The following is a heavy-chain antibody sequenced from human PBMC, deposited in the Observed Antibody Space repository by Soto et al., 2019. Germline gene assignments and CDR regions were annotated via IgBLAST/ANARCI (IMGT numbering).Heavy chain of an antibody. CDR1: GFTFSDYS. V-gene: IGHV3-11*01. CDR2: ISRSGSDI. J-gene: IGHJ6*02. CDR3: ATVGYCSSTSCHTRYYYYGMDV. D-gene: IGHD2-2*03. Sequence: TGGSLRLSCAASGFTFSDYSMNWVRQAPGKGLEWVSYISRSGSDIYYADSVKGRFTISRDNAKNSLFLQMNSLRAEDTAVYYCATVGYCSSTSCHTRYYYYGMDVWGQGTTVTVYS.